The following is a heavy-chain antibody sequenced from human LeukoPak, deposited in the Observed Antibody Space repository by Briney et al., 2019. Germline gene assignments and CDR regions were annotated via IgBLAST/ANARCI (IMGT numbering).Heavy chain of an antibody. Sequence: SETLSLTCAVSGGSISSGSYSWSWIRQPPGKGLEWIGYIYPRGSTYYNPSLKSRVILSLDKSANQFSLNLSSVTAADTAVYYCARFSPRAMGDYLDFWGQGTLVTVSS. J-gene: IGHJ4*02. CDR3: ARFSPRAMGDYLDF. V-gene: IGHV4-30-2*01. CDR2: IYPRGST. CDR1: GGSISSGSYS. D-gene: IGHD3-16*01.